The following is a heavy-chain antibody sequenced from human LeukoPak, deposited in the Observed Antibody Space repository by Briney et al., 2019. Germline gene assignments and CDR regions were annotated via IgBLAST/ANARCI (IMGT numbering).Heavy chain of an antibody. CDR3: ARVTIPAAGHAFDI. CDR2: IYSSGST. V-gene: IGHV4-61*02. J-gene: IGHJ3*02. D-gene: IGHD6-13*01. Sequence: PSETLSLTCTVSVGSIISNSYYWSWIRQPAGKGLEWIGRIYSSGSTNYDPSLKSRVTISIDTSRDQFSLKLTSVTAADTAVYYCARVTIPAAGHAFDIWGQGTMVTVSS. CDR1: VGSIISNSYY.